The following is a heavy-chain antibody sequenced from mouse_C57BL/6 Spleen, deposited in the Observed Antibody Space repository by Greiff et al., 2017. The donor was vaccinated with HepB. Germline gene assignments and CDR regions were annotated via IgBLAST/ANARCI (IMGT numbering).Heavy chain of an antibody. Sequence: QVQLQQSGPELVKPGASVKISCKASGYAFSSSWMNWVKQRPGKGLEWIGRIYPGDGDTNYNGKFKGKATLTADKSSSTAYMQLSSLTSEDSAVYFCARSGPQYYFDYWGQGTTLTVSS. V-gene: IGHV1-82*01. CDR3: ARSGPQYYFDY. J-gene: IGHJ2*01. CDR2: IYPGDGDT. D-gene: IGHD6-1*01. CDR1: GYAFSSSW.